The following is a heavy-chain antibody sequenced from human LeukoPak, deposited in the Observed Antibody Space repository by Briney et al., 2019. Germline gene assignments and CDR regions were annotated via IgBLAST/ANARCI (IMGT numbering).Heavy chain of an antibody. CDR2: ISYSGST. Sequence: SETLSLTCTVSGGSISSSPYYWAWIRQPPGKGLEWIAIISYSGSTYYNPSLKSRVTLSLDKSKNQLSLRLSSVTAADTAVYYCARHEDRNWYFDHWGQGTLVTVSS. D-gene: IGHD1-1*01. J-gene: IGHJ4*02. V-gene: IGHV4-39*01. CDR3: ARHEDRNWYFDH. CDR1: GGSISSSPYY.